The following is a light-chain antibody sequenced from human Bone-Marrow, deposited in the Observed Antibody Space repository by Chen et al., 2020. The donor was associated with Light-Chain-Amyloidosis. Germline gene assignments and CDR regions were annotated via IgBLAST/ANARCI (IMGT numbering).Light chain of an antibody. CDR1: DLPTKY. CDR3: QSADSSGTYEVV. Sequence: SYELTQPPSVSVSPGQTARITCSGDDLPTKYAYWYQQKPGQAPGLVIHRDTERPSGLSERFSGSRSVPTSTLSIRRVQAEREADYHCQSADSSGTYEVVFGGGTKLTVL. V-gene: IGLV3-25*03. J-gene: IGLJ2*01. CDR2: RDT.